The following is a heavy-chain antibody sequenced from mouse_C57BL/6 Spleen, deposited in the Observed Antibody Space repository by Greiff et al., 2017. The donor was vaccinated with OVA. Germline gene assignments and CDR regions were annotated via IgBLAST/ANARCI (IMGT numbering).Heavy chain of an antibody. CDR2: IYPGSGST. CDR3: ARVGGERGAMDY. V-gene: IGHV1-55*01. CDR1: GYTFTSYW. Sequence: QVQLQQPGAELVKPGASVKMSCKASGYTFTSYWITWVKQRPGQGLEWIGDIYPGSGSTNYNEKFKSKATLTVDTSSSTAYLQLSSLTSEGAAVDYGARVGGERGAMDYWGQGTSVTVSS. J-gene: IGHJ4*01.